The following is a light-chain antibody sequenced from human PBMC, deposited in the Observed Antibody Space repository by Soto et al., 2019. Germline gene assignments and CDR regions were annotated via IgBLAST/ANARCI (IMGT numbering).Light chain of an antibody. CDR2: DAS. J-gene: IGKJ1*01. V-gene: IGKV3-20*01. CDR3: QQYGSSYPWT. Sequence: TVLTQSPSTLSLSPGERATLSCRASQSLGSYLAWYQQKPGQAPRLLIYDASTRATGIPARFSGSGSGTDFTLTIRRLEPEDFAVYYCQQYGSSYPWTFGQGTKVDI. CDR1: QSLGSY.